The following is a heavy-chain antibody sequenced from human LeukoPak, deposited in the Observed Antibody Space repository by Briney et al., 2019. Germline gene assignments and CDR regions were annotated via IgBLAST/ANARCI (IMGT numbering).Heavy chain of an antibody. J-gene: IGHJ4*02. V-gene: IGHV1-46*01. CDR3: ARFSGWYYFDY. CDR1: GYTFTDYY. D-gene: IGHD6-19*01. Sequence: ASVKVSCKTSGYTFTDYYLHWVRQAPGQGLEWMGIINPSGGSTSYAQKFQGRVTMTRDMSTSTVYMELSSLRSEDTAVYYCARFSGWYYFDYWGQGTLVTVSS. CDR2: INPSGGST.